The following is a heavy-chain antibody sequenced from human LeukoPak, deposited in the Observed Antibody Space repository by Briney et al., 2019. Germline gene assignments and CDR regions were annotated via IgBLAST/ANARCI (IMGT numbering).Heavy chain of an antibody. CDR1: GGSISSSYS. D-gene: IGHD6-6*01. V-gene: IGHV4-39*01. J-gene: IGHJ5*02. CDR2: IYYSGST. CDR3: ASLKEGGAAHWFDP. Sequence: PSETLSLTCTVSGGSISSSYSWGWIRQPPGKGLEWIGNIYYSGSTYYNPSLKSRVTISVDTSKNQFSLKLSSVTAADTAMYYCASLKEGGAAHWFDPWGQGTLVTVSS.